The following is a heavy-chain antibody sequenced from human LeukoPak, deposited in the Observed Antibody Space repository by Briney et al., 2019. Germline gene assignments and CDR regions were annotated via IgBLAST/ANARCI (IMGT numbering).Heavy chain of an antibody. CDR1: GYTFTGYY. V-gene: IGHV1-2*02. J-gene: IGHJ4*02. CDR2: VNPKNGGT. CDR3: ARESSGGSYYAY. D-gene: IGHD1-26*01. Sequence: ASVKVSCKASGYTFTGYYIHWVRQAPGQGLEWMGWVNPKNGGTNYAQKFQGRVTMTRDTSISTLYMELSRLESDDTAIYYCARESSGGSYYAYWGQGTLVTVSA.